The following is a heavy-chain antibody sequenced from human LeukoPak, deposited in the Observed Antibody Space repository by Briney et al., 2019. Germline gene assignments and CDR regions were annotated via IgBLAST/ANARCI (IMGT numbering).Heavy chain of an antibody. D-gene: IGHD3-10*01. CDR3: ARLSTMVRGVIKTFRGFDP. J-gene: IGHJ5*02. CDR1: GFTVSSNY. V-gene: IGHV3-53*01. CDR2: IYSGGST. Sequence: PGGSLRLSCAASGFTVSSNYTSWVRQAPGKGLEWVSVIYSGGSTYYADSVKGRFTISRDNSKNTLYLQMNSLRAEDTAVYYCARLSTMVRGVIKTFRGFDPWGQGTLVTVSS.